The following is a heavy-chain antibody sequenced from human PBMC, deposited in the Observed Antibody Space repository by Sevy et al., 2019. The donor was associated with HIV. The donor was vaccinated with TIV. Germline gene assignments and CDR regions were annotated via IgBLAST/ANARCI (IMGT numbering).Heavy chain of an antibody. J-gene: IGHJ5*02. V-gene: IGHV5-51*01. CDR2: IYPGDSDT. CDR1: GYSFTSYW. D-gene: IGHD6-19*01. Sequence: GESLKISCKGSGYSFTSYWIGWVRQMPGKGLEWMGIIYPGDSDTRYSPSFQGQVTISADKSISTAYLQWSSLKASDHAMYYCARQPGKYSSGWYWFDPWGQGTLVTVS. CDR3: ARQPGKYSSGWYWFDP.